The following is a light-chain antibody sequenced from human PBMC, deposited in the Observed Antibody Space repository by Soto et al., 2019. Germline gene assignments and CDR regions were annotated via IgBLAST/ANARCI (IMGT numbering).Light chain of an antibody. J-gene: IGLJ1*01. CDR2: EVS. CDR1: SSDVGGYNY. CDR3: SSPKG. Sequence: QSVLTQPPSASGSPGQSVTISCTGTSSDVGGYNYVSWYQQHPGKAPKLMIYEVSKRPSGVPDRFSGSKSGNTASLTVSGLQAEGEADYYCSSPKGFGTGTKVTVL. V-gene: IGLV2-8*01.